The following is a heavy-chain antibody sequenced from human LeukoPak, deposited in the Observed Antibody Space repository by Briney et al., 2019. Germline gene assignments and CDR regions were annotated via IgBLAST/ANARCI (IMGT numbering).Heavy chain of an antibody. CDR3: ASGYGDYDAFDI. CDR1: GGSISSYY. J-gene: IGHJ3*02. V-gene: IGHV4-59*08. CDR2: IYYSGST. Sequence: SETLSLTCTVSGGSISSYYWSWIRQPPGKGLEWIGYIYYSGSTNYNPSLKSRVTISVDTSKNQFSLKLSSVTAADTAVYHCASGYGDYDAFDIWGQGTMVTVSS. D-gene: IGHD4-17*01.